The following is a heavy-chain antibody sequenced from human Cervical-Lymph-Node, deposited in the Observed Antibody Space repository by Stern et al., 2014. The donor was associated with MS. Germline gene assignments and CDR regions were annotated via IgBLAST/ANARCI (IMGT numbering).Heavy chain of an antibody. V-gene: IGHV3-23*04. D-gene: IGHD1-14*01. Sequence: EVQLEESGGGLVKPGGSLRLSCAASGFTFNYYAMSWVRQAPGMGLEWVSRIDAISGRTHYADTVQGRLTVSRANSNNTLPLTINSLRAGDTAIYYCARDDAPDGGYLDYWGQGTLVTVSS. J-gene: IGHJ4*02. CDR3: ARDDAPDGGYLDY. CDR2: IDAISGRT. CDR1: GFTFNYYA.